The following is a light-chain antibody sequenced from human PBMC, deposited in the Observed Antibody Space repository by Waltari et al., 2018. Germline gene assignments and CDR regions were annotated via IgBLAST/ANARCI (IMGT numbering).Light chain of an antibody. J-gene: IGKJ3*01. CDR3: QQSYSIPIS. Sequence: DIQMTQSPSHLSASVGDRVTITCRASQSISNFLNWYQQKPGKAPKLLISATSTLQTGVPSRFSGSGSGTDFSLNISSLQPEDFATYYCQQSYSIPISFGPGTEVEIK. V-gene: IGKV1-39*01. CDR2: ATS. CDR1: QSISNF.